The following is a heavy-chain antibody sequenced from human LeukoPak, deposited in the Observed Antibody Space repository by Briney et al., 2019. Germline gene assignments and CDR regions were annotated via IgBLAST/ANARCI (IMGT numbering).Heavy chain of an antibody. V-gene: IGHV3-49*04. CDR1: GFTFSSYG. Sequence: GGSLRLSCAASGFTFSSYGMSWVRQAPGKGLEWVGFIRSKAYGGTTEYAASVKGRFTISRDDSKSIAYLQMNSLKTEDTAVYYCTRVGGEVIVEYYFDYWGQGTLVTVSS. CDR2: IRSKAYGGTT. CDR3: TRVGGEVIVEYYFDY. D-gene: IGHD3-22*01. J-gene: IGHJ4*02.